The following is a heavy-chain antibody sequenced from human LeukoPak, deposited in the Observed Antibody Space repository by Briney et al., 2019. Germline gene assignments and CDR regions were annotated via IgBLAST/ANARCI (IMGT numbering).Heavy chain of an antibody. D-gene: IGHD1-26*01. V-gene: IGHV3-21*01. J-gene: IGHJ4*02. CDR2: ISSSSSYI. CDR1: GFTVSSNY. Sequence: PGGSLRLSCAASGFTVSSNYMSWVRQAPGKGLEWVSSISSSSSYIYYADSVKGRFTISRDNAKNSLYLQMNSLRAEDTAVYYCARYGPYSGSVDWGQGTLVTVSS. CDR3: ARYGPYSGSVD.